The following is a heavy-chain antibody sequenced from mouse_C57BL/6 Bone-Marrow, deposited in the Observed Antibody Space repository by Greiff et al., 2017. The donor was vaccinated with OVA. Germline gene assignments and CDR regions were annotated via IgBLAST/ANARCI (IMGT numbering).Heavy chain of an antibody. Sequence: VQLQQSGAELVRPGTSVKLSCKASGYTFTSYWMHWVKQRPGQGLEWIGVIDPSDSYTNYNQKFKGKATLTVDTSSSTAYMQLSSLTSEDSAVYYCARKDGYFDYWGQGTTLTVSS. D-gene: IGHD2-3*01. CDR1: GYTFTSYW. CDR2: IDPSDSYT. V-gene: IGHV1-59*01. CDR3: ARKDGYFDY. J-gene: IGHJ2*01.